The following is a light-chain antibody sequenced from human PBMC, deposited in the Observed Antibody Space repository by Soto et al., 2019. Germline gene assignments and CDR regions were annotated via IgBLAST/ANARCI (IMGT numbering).Light chain of an antibody. CDR1: QSIGNQ. Sequence: VLTPSPATLSSPPGARATLSCRASQSIGNQLTWYQQRPGRAPRLLMYDATHRATGIPARFSASGFGTDFSLTISSLEPEDFAVYYCHHRDDRPPMYTFGQGTKLEI. CDR3: HHRDDRPPMYT. CDR2: DAT. V-gene: IGKV3-11*01. J-gene: IGKJ2*01.